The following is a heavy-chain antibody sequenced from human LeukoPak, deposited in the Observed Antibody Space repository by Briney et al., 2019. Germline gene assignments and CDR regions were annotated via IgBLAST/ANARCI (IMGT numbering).Heavy chain of an antibody. J-gene: IGHJ2*01. CDR3: ARVFDL. CDR1: GFTFSSYD. V-gene: IGHV3-66*01. Sequence: GRSLRLSCAASGFTFSSYDMHWVRQAPGKGLEWVSVVYSGGSTYYADSVKGRFTISRDNSKNTLYLQMNSVRAEDTAVYYCARVFDLWGRGTLVTVSS. CDR2: VYSGGST.